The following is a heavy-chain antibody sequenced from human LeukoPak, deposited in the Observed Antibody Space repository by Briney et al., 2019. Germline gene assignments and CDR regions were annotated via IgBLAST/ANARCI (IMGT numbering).Heavy chain of an antibody. J-gene: IGHJ3*02. V-gene: IGHV3-7*01. CDR2: IKLDGSEK. CDR3: VIEAFDI. Sequence: GGSLRLSCAASGLTVSSNYMTWVRQAPGKGLEWVANIKLDGSEKYYMDSVRGRFTISRDNAKNSLYLQMDSLSAEDTAVYYCVIEAFDIWGPGTLVTVSS. CDR1: GLTVSSNY.